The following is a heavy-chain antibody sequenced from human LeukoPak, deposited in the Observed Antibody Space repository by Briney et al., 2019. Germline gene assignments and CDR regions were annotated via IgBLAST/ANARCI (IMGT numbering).Heavy chain of an antibody. CDR3: VRDNPRCCGVVPVNIDDF. J-gene: IGHJ4*02. CDR1: GFTFSRDS. D-gene: IGHD2-15*01. V-gene: IGHV3-48*01. CDR2: ISYDSAIK. Sequence: GGSLRLSCAASGFTFSRDSLNWVRQAPGKGLEWISYISYDSAIKYYADSVRGRFTISRDNAKNSLSLQMHSLRAEDTAVYYCVRDNPRCCGVVPVNIDDFWGQGTLVTVSS.